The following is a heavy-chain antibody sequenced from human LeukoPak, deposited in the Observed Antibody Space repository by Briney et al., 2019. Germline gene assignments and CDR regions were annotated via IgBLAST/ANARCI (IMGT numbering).Heavy chain of an antibody. Sequence: SGGSLRLSCAASGFTFSSYTMNWVRQAPGKGLEGVSSIYSSSTYIYYADSIKGRFTISRDNAKNSLYLQMNSLRAEDTAVYYCASLGPGGSVNYWGQGTLVTVSS. V-gene: IGHV3-21*01. J-gene: IGHJ4*02. D-gene: IGHD4-23*01. CDR1: GFTFSSYT. CDR3: ASLGPGGSVNY. CDR2: IYSSSTYI.